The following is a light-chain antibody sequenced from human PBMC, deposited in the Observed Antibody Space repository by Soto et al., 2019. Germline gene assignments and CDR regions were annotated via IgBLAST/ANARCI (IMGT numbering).Light chain of an antibody. CDR3: QQSYSTPPT. J-gene: IGKJ1*01. Sequence: DIQMTQSPSSLSASVGDRVTITCRATQSISYYLNWYQQKPGKAPKVLIYDASSLQSGVPSRFSGSGHGTDFTLTISSLQPEDFATYYCQQSYSTPPTFGQGTKVEIK. CDR1: QSISYY. V-gene: IGKV1-39*01. CDR2: DAS.